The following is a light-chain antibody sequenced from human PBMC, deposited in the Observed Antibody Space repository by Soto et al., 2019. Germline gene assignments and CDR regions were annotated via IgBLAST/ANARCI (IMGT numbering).Light chain of an antibody. CDR2: KAS. CDR3: QQCNSYPPT. J-gene: IGKJ1*01. V-gene: IGKV1-5*03. CDR1: QSISSW. Sequence: DIQMTQSPSTLSASVGDRVTITCRASQSISSWLAWYQQKPGKPPKVLIYKASNLQSGVPARFSGSGSGTDFPLTISSLQADDFATYYCQQCNSYPPTFGQGTTVDIK.